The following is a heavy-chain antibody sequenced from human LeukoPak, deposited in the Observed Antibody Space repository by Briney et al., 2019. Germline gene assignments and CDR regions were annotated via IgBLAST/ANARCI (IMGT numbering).Heavy chain of an antibody. J-gene: IGHJ4*02. Sequence: GGSLRLSCAASGFTFSNCAMSWVRQAPGKGLEWVSLISDSGSSTYYADSVKGRFTISRDNSKNTLYLQMNSLRAEDTAVYYCAKGGGSRNFDYWGQGTLVTVS. D-gene: IGHD1-26*01. CDR3: AKGGGSRNFDY. V-gene: IGHV3-23*01. CDR2: ISDSGSST. CDR1: GFTFSNCA.